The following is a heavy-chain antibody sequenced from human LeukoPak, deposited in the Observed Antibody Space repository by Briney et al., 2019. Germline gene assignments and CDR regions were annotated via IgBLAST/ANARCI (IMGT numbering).Heavy chain of an antibody. CDR1: GFTFSSYW. CDR3: ARDSIPRIAAAAQDY. J-gene: IGHJ4*02. D-gene: IGHD6-13*01. CDR2: IKQDGSEK. V-gene: IGHV3-7*01. Sequence: PGGSLRLSCAASGFTFSSYWMSWVRQAPGKELEWVANIKQDGSEKYYVDSVKGRFTISRDNAKNSLYLQMNSLRAEDTAVYYCARDSIPRIAAAAQDYWGQGTLVTVSS.